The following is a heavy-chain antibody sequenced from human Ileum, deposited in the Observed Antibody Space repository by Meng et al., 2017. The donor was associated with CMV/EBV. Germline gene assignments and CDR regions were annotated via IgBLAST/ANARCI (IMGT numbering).Heavy chain of an antibody. CDR1: GGAITSTSYL. V-gene: IGHV4-39*07. CDR2: IYYSGST. D-gene: IGHD7-27*01. J-gene: IGHJ4*02. Sequence: QPQLTESGPGLVKPSETLSLPRPVSGGAITSTSYLWDWIRQPPGKGLEWIGNIYYSGSTFYNPSLKSRVTISLDMSTNQLSLKLNSVTAADTAVYYCVRGNWVSGFWGQGTLVTVSS. CDR3: VRGNWVSGF.